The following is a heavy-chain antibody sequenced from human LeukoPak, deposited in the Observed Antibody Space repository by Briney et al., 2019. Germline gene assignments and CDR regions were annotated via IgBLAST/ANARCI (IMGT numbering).Heavy chain of an antibody. Sequence: SETLSLTCTVSGGSISSYYWSWIRQPPGKGLEWIGYIYYSGSTNYNPSLKSRVTISVDTSKNQFSLKLSSVTAADTAVYYRARGTGEGYTYGRYYFDYWGQGTLVTVSS. CDR3: ARGTGEGYTYGRYYFDY. CDR2: IYYSGST. V-gene: IGHV4-59*01. J-gene: IGHJ4*02. CDR1: GGSISSYY. D-gene: IGHD5-18*01.